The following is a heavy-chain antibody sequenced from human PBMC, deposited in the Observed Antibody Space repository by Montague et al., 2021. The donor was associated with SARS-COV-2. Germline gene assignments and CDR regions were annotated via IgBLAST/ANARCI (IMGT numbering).Heavy chain of an antibody. CDR3: VRDGGNWYYFDY. CDR1: GVSITSYY. V-gene: IGHV4-4*07. CDR2: IYASGRT. J-gene: IGHJ4*02. Sequence: SETLSLTCSISGVSITSYYWSWVRQPAGKGLEWIGDIYASGRTNXSPSLKSRVRLPIGNPKNQFSLKLESLTAADTTVYYCVRDGGNWYYFDYWGQGALVTVSS. D-gene: IGHD3-16*01.